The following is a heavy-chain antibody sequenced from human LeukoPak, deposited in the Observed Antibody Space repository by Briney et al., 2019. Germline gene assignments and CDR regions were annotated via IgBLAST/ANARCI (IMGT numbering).Heavy chain of an antibody. CDR2: IRYDGSNK. V-gene: IGHV3-30*02. Sequence: GGSLRLSCAASGFTFSSYGMHWVRQAPGKGLEWVAFIRYDGSNKYYADSVKGRFTISRDNSKNTLYLQMNSLRAEDTAVYYCAKDGSGSPNNWFDPWGQGALVTVSS. J-gene: IGHJ5*02. D-gene: IGHD3-22*01. CDR3: AKDGSGSPNNWFDP. CDR1: GFTFSSYG.